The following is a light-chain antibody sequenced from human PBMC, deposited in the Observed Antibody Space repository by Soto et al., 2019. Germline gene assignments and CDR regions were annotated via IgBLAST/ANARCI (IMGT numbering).Light chain of an antibody. CDR3: QQYNNWPLT. Sequence: EIVMTQSPATLSVSPGERATLSCRASQSLSSNLAWYQHKPGQAPRVLIYAAYTRATGIPARFSGSGSGTEFTLTISSLQSEDFALYYCQQYNNWPLTFGGGTKVEIK. J-gene: IGKJ4*01. V-gene: IGKV3-15*01. CDR2: AAY. CDR1: QSLSSN.